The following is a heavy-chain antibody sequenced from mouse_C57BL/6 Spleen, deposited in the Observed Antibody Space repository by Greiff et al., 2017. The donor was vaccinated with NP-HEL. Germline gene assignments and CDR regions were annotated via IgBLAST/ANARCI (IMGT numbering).Heavy chain of an antibody. CDR1: GYSFTSYY. D-gene: IGHD2-10*02. CDR2: IYPGSGNT. CDR3: ARSGYGNYFYYFDY. J-gene: IGHJ2*01. V-gene: IGHV1-66*01. Sequence: QVQLQQSGPELVKPGASVKISCKASGYSFTSYYIHWVKQRPGQGLEWIGWIYPGSGNTKYNEKFKGKATLTADTSSSTAYMQLSSLTSEDSAVYYCARSGYGNYFYYFDYWGQGTTLTVSS.